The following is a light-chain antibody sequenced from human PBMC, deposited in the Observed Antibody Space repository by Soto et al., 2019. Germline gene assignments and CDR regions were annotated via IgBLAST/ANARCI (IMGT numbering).Light chain of an antibody. Sequence: QSVLTQPPSASGPPGQRVTISCSGSTSNLGSNFIYWYQQLPGAAPKLLISRNNQRPSGVPDRFSGSKSGTSASLAISGLRSEDEADYHCAAWDDSLSGVVFGGGTQLTVL. CDR3: AAWDDSLSGVV. V-gene: IGLV1-47*01. CDR2: RNN. CDR1: TSNLGSNF. J-gene: IGLJ3*02.